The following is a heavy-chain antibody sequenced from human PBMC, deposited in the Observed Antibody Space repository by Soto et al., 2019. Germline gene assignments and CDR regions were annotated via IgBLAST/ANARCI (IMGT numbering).Heavy chain of an antibody. V-gene: IGHV3-21*01. CDR2: ISSSSSYI. CDR1: GFTFSSYS. D-gene: IGHD6-6*01. J-gene: IGHJ6*02. CDR3: ARDRGASSSGYYYYYYGMDV. Sequence: GSLRLSCAASGFTFSSYSMNWVRQAPGKGLEWVSSISSSSSYIYYADSVKGRFTISRDNAKNSLYLQMNSLRAEDTAVYYCARDRGASSSGYYYYYYGMDVWGQGTTVTVSS.